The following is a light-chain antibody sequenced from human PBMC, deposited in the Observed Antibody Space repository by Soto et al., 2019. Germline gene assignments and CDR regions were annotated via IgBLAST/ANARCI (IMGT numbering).Light chain of an antibody. Sequence: DIQMTQSPSTLSAYVGDRVTITCPASQSISSWLAWYQQKLARAPRLMXYDASSLESGVPSRFSGSGYGTEFTLTISSLQTDDFANYYCQQYNTYSSLTFGGGTKVDIK. CDR1: QSISSW. J-gene: IGKJ4*01. V-gene: IGKV1-5*01. CDR3: QQYNTYSSLT. CDR2: DAS.